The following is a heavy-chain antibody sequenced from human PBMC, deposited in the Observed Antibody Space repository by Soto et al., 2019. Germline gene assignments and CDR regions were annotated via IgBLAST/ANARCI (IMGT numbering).Heavy chain of an antibody. V-gene: IGHV4-59*12. CDR2: IYYSGST. J-gene: IGHJ4*02. CDR1: GGSISSYY. Sequence: PSETLSLPCTVFGGSISSYYWSWIRQPPGKGLEWIGYIYYSGSTNYNPSPMEGRITISRDDTKNTLYLQMNSLKTEDTAVYYCTTDSRTHCAPFFDYWGQGILVTVSS. CDR3: TTDSRTHCAPFFDY. D-gene: IGHD2-21*01.